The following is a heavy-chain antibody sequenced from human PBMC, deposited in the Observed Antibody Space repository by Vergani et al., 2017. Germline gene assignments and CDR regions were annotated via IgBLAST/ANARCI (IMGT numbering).Heavy chain of an antibody. V-gene: IGHV1-46*01. J-gene: IGHJ5*02. D-gene: IGHD2-2*01. CDR1: GYTFSNYY. Sequence: QVQVVQSGAEVKKSGASVKVSCKTSGYTFSNYYMHWVRQAPGQGLEWMGRIITFFGTTDYAQKFQGRFTITRDRSMSTAYMELSSLRSEDTAMYYCALAESSTSCINSVCITPETGSWFDPWGQGTLVTVSS. CDR3: ALAESSTSCINSVCITPETGSWFDP. CDR2: IITFFGTT.